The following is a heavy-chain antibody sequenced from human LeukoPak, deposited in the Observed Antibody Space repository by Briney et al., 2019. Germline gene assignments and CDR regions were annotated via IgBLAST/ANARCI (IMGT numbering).Heavy chain of an antibody. J-gene: IGHJ6*03. D-gene: IGHD5-24*01. V-gene: IGHV3-23*01. CDR1: GFTFSSYA. CDR3: GRSSRDGYNLIDYMDV. Sequence: PGGSLRLSCAASGFTFSSYAMSWVRQAPGKGLEWVSTISGSGGRTYYADSVKGRLTISRDNAKNSLYLQMDSLRAEDTAVYYCGRSSRDGYNLIDYMDVWGKGTTVIVS. CDR2: ISGSGGRT.